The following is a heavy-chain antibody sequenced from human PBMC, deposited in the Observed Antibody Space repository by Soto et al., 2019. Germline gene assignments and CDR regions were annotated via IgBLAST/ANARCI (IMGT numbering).Heavy chain of an antibody. Sequence: VGSLRLSCAASGFTFSSYSMNWVRQAPGKGLEWVSSISSSSSYIYYADSVKGRFTISRDNAKSSLYLQMNSLRAEDTAVYYCARESIGNYYDSSGYYYRPPFDYWGQGTLVTVSS. V-gene: IGHV3-21*01. CDR1: GFTFSSYS. CDR2: ISSSSSYI. J-gene: IGHJ4*02. D-gene: IGHD3-22*01. CDR3: ARESIGNYYDSSGYYYRPPFDY.